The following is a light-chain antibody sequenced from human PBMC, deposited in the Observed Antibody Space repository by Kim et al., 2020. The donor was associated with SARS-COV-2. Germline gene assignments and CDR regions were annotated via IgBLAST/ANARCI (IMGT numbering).Light chain of an antibody. Sequence: ASVGDRVTITCRASQDIGNDLGWYQQSPGRAPKRLIYGASNLQSGVPSRFSGSGSETEFTLTINSLQPEDFATYYCLQHNSYPWTFGQGTKVDIK. CDR3: LQHNSYPWT. V-gene: IGKV1-17*01. CDR2: GAS. CDR1: QDIGND. J-gene: IGKJ1*01.